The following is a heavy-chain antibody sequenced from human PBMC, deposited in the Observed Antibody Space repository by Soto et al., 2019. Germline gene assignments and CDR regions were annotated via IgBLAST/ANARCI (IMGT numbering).Heavy chain of an antibody. CDR2: IRSKVYSHAT. CDR1: GFTFSDST. Sequence: EVQLVESGGGLVQPGGSLKLSCAVSGFTFSDSTMDWVRQASGKGLEWVGRIRSKVYSHATLYAASVKGRFTISRDDSNNTAYLQMNSLKTEDTAVYYCTRLRVGLSTSARDFDYWGRGTLVTVSS. D-gene: IGHD2-2*01. CDR3: TRLRVGLSTSARDFDY. V-gene: IGHV3-73*01. J-gene: IGHJ4*02.